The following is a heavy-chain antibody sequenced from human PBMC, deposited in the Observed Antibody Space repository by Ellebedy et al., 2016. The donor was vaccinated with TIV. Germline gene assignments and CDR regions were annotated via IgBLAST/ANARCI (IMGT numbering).Heavy chain of an antibody. Sequence: AASVKVSCKASGGSFSSYAISWVRQAPGHGPEWMGGLIPVSGTTKYTQNFQDRVTITADTSTSTVYMELTSLRSEDTAIYYCAKEAYCSSTSCYYQGYGMDVWGQGTTVTVSS. D-gene: IGHD2-2*01. J-gene: IGHJ6*02. CDR1: GGSFSSYA. CDR2: LIPVSGTT. V-gene: IGHV1-69*06. CDR3: AKEAYCSSTSCYYQGYGMDV.